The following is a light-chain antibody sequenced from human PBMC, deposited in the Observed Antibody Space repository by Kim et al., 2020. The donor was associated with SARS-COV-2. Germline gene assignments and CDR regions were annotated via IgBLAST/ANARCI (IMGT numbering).Light chain of an antibody. Sequence: GQSITISCTGTSSDVGGYNYVSWYQQHPGKAPKLMIYDVSKRPSGVSNRFSGSKSGNTASLTNSGLQAEDESDYYCSSYTSSSTWVFGGGTKLTVL. CDR1: SSDVGGYNY. CDR2: DVS. CDR3: SSYTSSSTWV. J-gene: IGLJ3*02. V-gene: IGLV2-14*04.